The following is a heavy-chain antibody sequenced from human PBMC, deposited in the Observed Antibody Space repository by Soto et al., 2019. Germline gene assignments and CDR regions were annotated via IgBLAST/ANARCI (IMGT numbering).Heavy chain of an antibody. CDR2: ISSNGGST. CDR1: GFTFSSYA. Sequence: GGSLRLSCSASGFTFSSYAMHWVRQAPGKGLEYVSAISSNGGSTYYADSVKGRFTISRDNSKNTLYLQMSSLRAEDTAVYYCVKDLGVLSFAFGYWGQGTLVTVSS. V-gene: IGHV3-64D*06. J-gene: IGHJ4*02. CDR3: VKDLGVLSFAFGY. D-gene: IGHD3-16*01.